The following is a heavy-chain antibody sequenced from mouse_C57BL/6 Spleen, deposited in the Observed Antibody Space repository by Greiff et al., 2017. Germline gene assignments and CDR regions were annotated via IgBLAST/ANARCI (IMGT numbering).Heavy chain of an antibody. CDR3: AYGSSYDYAMDY. CDR2: ISYDGSN. CDR1: GYSITSGYY. Sequence: EVQLQQSGPGLVKPSQSLSLTCSVTGYSITSGYYWNWIRQFPGNKLEWMGYISYDGSNNYNPSLKNRISITRDTSKNQFFLKLNSVTTEDTATYYCAYGSSYDYAMDYWGQGTSVTVSS. V-gene: IGHV3-6*01. D-gene: IGHD1-1*01. J-gene: IGHJ4*01.